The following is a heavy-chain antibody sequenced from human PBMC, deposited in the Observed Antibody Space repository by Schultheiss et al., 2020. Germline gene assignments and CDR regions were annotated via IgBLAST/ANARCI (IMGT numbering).Heavy chain of an antibody. D-gene: IGHD1-26*01. CDR3: AKDSVGCY. Sequence: GGSLRLSCAASGFTFSSYAMHWVRQAPGKGLEWVSVIYSGGSTYYADSVKGRFTISRHNSKNTLYLQMNSLRAEDTAVYYCAKDSVGCYWGQGTLVTVSS. CDR2: IYSGGST. CDR1: GFTFSSYA. V-gene: IGHV3-53*04. J-gene: IGHJ4*02.